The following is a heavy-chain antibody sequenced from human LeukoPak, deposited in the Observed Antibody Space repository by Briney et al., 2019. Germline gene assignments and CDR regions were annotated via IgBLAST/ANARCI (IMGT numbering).Heavy chain of an antibody. D-gene: IGHD2-8*01. Sequence: SETLSLTCTGSGGSISSTSYYWGWIRQPPGKGLKWIGSIYYSGSTYYNPSLKSRVTISVDTSGNQFSLKLSSVTAADTAVYYCARGPLMVYTFRYFDYWGQGALVTVSS. CDR3: ARGPLMVYTFRYFDY. CDR2: IYYSGST. V-gene: IGHV4-39*01. J-gene: IGHJ4*02. CDR1: GGSISSTSYY.